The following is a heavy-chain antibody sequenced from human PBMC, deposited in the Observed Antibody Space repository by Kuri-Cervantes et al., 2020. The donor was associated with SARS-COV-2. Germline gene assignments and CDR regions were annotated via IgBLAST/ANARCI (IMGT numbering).Heavy chain of an antibody. V-gene: IGHV4-39*01. CDR2: IYYSGST. D-gene: IGHD3-3*01. Sequence: GSLRLSCTVSGGSISSSSYYWGWIRQPPGKGLEWIGSIYYSGSTYYNPSLKSRVTISVDTSKNQFSLKLSSVTAADTAVYYCARQMMSSITIFGVVITRNWIDPWGPGPLVTVSS. J-gene: IGHJ5*02. CDR3: ARQMMSSITIFGVVITRNWIDP. CDR1: GGSISSSSYY.